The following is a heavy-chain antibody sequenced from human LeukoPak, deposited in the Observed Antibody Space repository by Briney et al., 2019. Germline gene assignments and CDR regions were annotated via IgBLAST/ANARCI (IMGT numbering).Heavy chain of an antibody. CDR3: ARDGCGSSSCLDY. V-gene: IGHV4-59*01. CDR1: GGSINSYY. J-gene: IGHJ4*02. Sequence: PSETLSLTCTVPGGSINSYYWSWIRQPPGKGLEWIGYISYSGSTNYNPSLKSRVTISVDTSKNQFSLKLSSVTAADTAVYYCARDGCGSSSCLDYWGQGTLVTVSS. CDR2: ISYSGST. D-gene: IGHD6-6*01.